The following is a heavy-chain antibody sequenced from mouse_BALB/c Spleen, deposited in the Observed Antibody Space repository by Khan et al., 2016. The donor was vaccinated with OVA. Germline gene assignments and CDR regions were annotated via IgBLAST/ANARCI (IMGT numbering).Heavy chain of an antibody. J-gene: IGHJ2*01. Sequence: EVQLQESGPGLVKPSQSLSLTCTVTGYSITSDYAWNWIRQFPGNKLEWMAYISYSGRTSYNPSLKSRLSITRETSKNQLFLQFNSVTTEDTATYYCSRSVTITTVVATDFDYWGQGTTLTVSS. CDR2: ISYSGRT. CDR1: GYSITSDYA. CDR3: SRSVTITTVVATDFDY. D-gene: IGHD1-1*01. V-gene: IGHV3-2*02.